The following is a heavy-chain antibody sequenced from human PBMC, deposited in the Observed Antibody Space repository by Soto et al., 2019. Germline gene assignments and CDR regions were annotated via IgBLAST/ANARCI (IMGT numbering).Heavy chain of an antibody. CDR2: ISSSSSCI. CDR1: GFTFSSYS. Sequence: SWGSLRLSCAASGFTFSSYSMNWVRQAPGKGLEWVSSISSSSSCIYYADSVKGRFTISRVNAKNSLYLQMNSLRAEDPAVYYCARDSTTYYYDSRGYPKGPEGYYGMDVWGQGTTVTVSS. D-gene: IGHD3-22*01. J-gene: IGHJ6*02. V-gene: IGHV3-21*01. CDR3: ARDSTTYYYDSRGYPKGPEGYYGMDV.